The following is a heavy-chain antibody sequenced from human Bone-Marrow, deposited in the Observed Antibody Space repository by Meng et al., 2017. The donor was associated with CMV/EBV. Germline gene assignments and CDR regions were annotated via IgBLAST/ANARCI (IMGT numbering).Heavy chain of an antibody. J-gene: IGHJ6*02. CDR1: GYTFTSYD. D-gene: IGHD6-6*01. V-gene: IGHV1-8*01. Sequence: ASVKVSCKASGYTFTSYDINWVRQATGQGLEWMGWKNPNSGNTGYAQKFQGRVTMTRNTSISTAYMELSSLRSEDTAVYYCARGGQLVLFYYYYGMDVWGQGTTVSLL. CDR2: KNPNSGNT. CDR3: ARGGQLVLFYYYYGMDV.